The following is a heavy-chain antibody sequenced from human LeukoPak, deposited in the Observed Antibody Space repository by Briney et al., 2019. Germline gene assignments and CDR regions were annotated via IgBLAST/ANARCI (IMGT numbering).Heavy chain of an antibody. CDR1: GFTFSTYA. CDR3: ARGGSAWYGGIDY. J-gene: IGHJ4*02. Sequence: TGGSLRLFCAASGFTFSTYAMSWVRQAPGKGLEWVSGISGSGGSTHYADSVKDRFTISRDNSKNTLYLQMNSLRAEDTTVYYCARGGSAWYGGIDYWGQGTLVTVSS. D-gene: IGHD6-19*01. V-gene: IGHV3-23*01. CDR2: ISGSGGST.